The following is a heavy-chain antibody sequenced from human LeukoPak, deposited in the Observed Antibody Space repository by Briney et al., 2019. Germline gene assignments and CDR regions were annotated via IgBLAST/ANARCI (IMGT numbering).Heavy chain of an antibody. V-gene: IGHV3-7*01. D-gene: IGHD2-21*01. CDR1: GFTFISYW. J-gene: IGHJ6*03. Sequence: GGSLRLSCVASGFTFISYWMTWVRQAPGKGLEWVANIKQDESEKYYVDSVRGRFIISIDNAKNSMYLQMNSLRAEDTAVYYLAGVSDCDGKWAWGYYYMDGWGKGTTVTVSS. CDR2: IKQDESEK. CDR3: AGVSDCDGKWAWGYYYMDG.